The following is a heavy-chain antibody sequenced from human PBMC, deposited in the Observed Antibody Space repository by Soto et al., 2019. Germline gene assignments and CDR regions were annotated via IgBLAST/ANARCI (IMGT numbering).Heavy chain of an antibody. Sequence: SQTLSLTCTVSGGSISSYYLSWIRQPPGKGLEWIGYIYYSGSTNYNPSLKSRVTISVDTSKNQFSLKLSSVTAADTAVYYCARHHYDILTGYAYYFDYCGEGTLVTVSS. J-gene: IGHJ4*02. CDR2: IYYSGST. CDR1: GGSISSYY. V-gene: IGHV4-59*01. CDR3: ARHHYDILTGYAYYFDY. D-gene: IGHD3-9*01.